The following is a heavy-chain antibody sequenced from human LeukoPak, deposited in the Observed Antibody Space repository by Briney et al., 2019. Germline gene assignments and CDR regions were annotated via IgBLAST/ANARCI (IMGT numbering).Heavy chain of an antibody. CDR1: GGFISSSNW. CDR3: ATTGYSSSRNAFDI. V-gene: IGHV4-4*02. D-gene: IGHD6-13*01. J-gene: IGHJ3*02. CDR2: IYDSGGT. Sequence: SGTLSLTCAVSGGFISSSNWWSWVRQPPGKGLEWIGEIYDSGGTNYNPSLKSRVAISVDTSKNQFSLKLSSVTAADTAVYYCATTGYSSSRNAFDIWGQGTMVTVSS.